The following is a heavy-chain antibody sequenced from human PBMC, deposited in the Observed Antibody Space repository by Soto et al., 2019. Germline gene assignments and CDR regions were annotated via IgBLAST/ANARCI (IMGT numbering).Heavy chain of an antibody. CDR2: ISGSGGTT. D-gene: IGHD5-18*01. CDR3: AKQSGGYNYTNYYFYY. V-gene: IGHV3-23*01. Sequence: GGSLRLSCAASGFTFSSPAMSWVRQAPGKGLEWISVISGSGGTTYYADSVKGRFTISRDTSKSTLYLQMSSLRAEDTAVYFCAKQSGGYNYTNYYFYYWGQGILVTVSS. J-gene: IGHJ4*02. CDR1: GFTFSSPA.